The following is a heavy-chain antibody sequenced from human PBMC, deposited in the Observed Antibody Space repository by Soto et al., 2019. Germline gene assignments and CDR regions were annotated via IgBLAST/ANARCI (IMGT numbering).Heavy chain of an antibody. CDR1: GFTFSSYG. CDR2: ISYDGSNK. V-gene: IGHV3-30*18. J-gene: IGHJ6*02. CDR3: ANGAWVTIFGVEDYYGMDV. D-gene: IGHD3-3*01. Sequence: GGSLRLSCAASGFTFSSYGMHWVRQAPGKGLEWVAVISYDGSNKYYADSVKGRFTISRDNSKNTLYLQMNSLRAEDTAVYYCANGAWVTIFGVEDYYGMDVWGQGTTVTVSS.